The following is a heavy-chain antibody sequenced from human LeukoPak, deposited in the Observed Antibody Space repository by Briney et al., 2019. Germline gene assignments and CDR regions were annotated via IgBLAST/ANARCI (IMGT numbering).Heavy chain of an antibody. D-gene: IGHD6-19*01. Sequence: ASVKVSCKASGYTFTGYYMHWVRQAPGQGLEWMGWINPNSGGTNYAQKFQGRVTMTRDTSISTAYMELSRLRSDDTAVYYCATSSGWKSNIDYWGQGTLVTVSS. J-gene: IGHJ4*02. V-gene: IGHV1-2*02. CDR3: ATSSGWKSNIDY. CDR1: GYTFTGYY. CDR2: INPNSGGT.